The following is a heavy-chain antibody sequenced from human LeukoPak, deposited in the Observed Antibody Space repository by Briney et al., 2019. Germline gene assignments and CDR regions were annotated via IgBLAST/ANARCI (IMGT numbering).Heavy chain of an antibody. D-gene: IGHD2-15*01. CDR2: ISYDGSNK. V-gene: IGHV3-30*18. CDR3: AKDRGYCSGGSCYSFYFDY. CDR1: GFTFSSYG. Sequence: GRSLRLSCAASGFTFSSYGMHWVRQAPGKGLEWVAVISYDGSNKYYADSVKGRFTISRDNSKNTLYLQMNSLRAEDTAVYYCAKDRGYCSGGSCYSFYFDYWGQGTLVTVCS. J-gene: IGHJ4*02.